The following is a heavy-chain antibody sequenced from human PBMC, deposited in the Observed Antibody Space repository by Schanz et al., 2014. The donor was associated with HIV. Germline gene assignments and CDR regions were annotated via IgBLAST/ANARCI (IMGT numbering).Heavy chain of an antibody. CDR3: ARSNYDILRERAYYYYYGLDV. CDR1: GYTFSSHG. V-gene: IGHV1-18*01. Sequence: QVQLVQSGAEVKKPGASVKVSCKASGYTFSSHGISWVRQAPGQGLEWMGWISAYNGNIFYPKELRGRVTMTTDTSTTTASMELRSLTSDDTAVYFCARSNYDILRERAYYYYYGLDVWGQGTTVTVSS. D-gene: IGHD3-9*01. J-gene: IGHJ6*02. CDR2: ISAYNGNI.